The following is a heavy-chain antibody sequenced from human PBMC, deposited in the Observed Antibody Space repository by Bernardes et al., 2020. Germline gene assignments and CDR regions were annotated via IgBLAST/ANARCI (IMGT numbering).Heavy chain of an antibody. CDR2: ISAYNGNT. Sequence: ASVKVSCNASGYTFTSYGISWVRQAPGQGLEWMGWISAYNGNTNYAQKLQGRVTMTTDTSTSTAYMELRSLRSDDTAVYYCARDQAGYSSCGYLAGSDYWGNGALVTVSS. V-gene: IGHV1-18*01. J-gene: IGHJ4*01. CDR3: ARDQAGYSSCGYLAGSDY. D-gene: IGHD6-19*01. CDR1: GYTFTSYG.